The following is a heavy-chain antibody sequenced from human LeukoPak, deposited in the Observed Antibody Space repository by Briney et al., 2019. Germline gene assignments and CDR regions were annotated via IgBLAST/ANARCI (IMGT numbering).Heavy chain of an antibody. D-gene: IGHD2-2*01. V-gene: IGHV4-59*08. Sequence: SETLSLTCTVSGGSISSYYWSWIRQPPGKGLEWIGYIYYSGSTNYNPSLKSRVTISVDTSKNQFSLKLSSVTAADTAVYYCAGGVPAAILLRYYYYYYGMDVWGQGTTVTVSS. CDR2: IYYSGST. J-gene: IGHJ6*02. CDR1: GGSISSYY. CDR3: AGGVPAAILLRYYYYYYGMDV.